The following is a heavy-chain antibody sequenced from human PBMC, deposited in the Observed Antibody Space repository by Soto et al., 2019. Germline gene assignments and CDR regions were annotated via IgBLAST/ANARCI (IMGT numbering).Heavy chain of an antibody. V-gene: IGHV1-2*04. Sequence: GASVKVSCKASGYTFTGYYMHWVRQAPGQGLEWMGWINPNSGGTNYAQKFQGWVTMTRDTSISTAYMELSRLRSDDTAVYYCAREGIRFDSIAAAGANDDCYYYGMDVWGQGTTVTVSS. CDR2: INPNSGGT. CDR3: AREGIRFDSIAAAGANDDCYYYGMDV. CDR1: GYTFTGYY. D-gene: IGHD6-13*01. J-gene: IGHJ6*02.